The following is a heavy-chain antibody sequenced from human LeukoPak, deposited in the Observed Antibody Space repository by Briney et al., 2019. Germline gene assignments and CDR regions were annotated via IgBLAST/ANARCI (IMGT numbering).Heavy chain of an antibody. CDR3: AGGGGATHFLEYFQH. CDR1: GFTFSSYS. J-gene: IGHJ1*01. V-gene: IGHV3-21*01. Sequence: PGGSLRLSCAASGFTFSSYSMNWVRQAPGKGLEWVSSISSSSSYIYYADSVKGRFTISRDNAKNSLYLQMNSLRAEDTAVYYCAGGGGATHFLEYFQHWGQGTLVTVSS. D-gene: IGHD1-26*01. CDR2: ISSSSSYI.